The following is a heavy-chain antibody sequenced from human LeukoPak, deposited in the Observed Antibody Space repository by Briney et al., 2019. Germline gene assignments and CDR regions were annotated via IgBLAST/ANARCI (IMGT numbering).Heavy chain of an antibody. CDR3: AKDHFPRRVGYHGGESDY. J-gene: IGHJ4*02. D-gene: IGHD5-24*01. V-gene: IGHV3-23*01. CDR2: ISGSGDST. Sequence: GGSLRLSCAASGFTFSSYGMNWVRQAPGKGLEWVSSISGSGDSTDYADSVKGRFTISRDNSKNTLYLQMNSLRVEDTAVYYCAKDHFPRRVGYHGGESDYWGQGTLVTISS. CDR1: GFTFSSYG.